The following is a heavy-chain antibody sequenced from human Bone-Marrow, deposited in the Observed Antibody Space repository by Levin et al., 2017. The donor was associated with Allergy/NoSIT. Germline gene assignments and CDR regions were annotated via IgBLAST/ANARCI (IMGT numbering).Heavy chain of an antibody. Sequence: GGSLRLSCAASGFTFSSYGMHWVRQAPGKGLEWVAVISYDGSNKYYADSVKGRFTISRDNSKNTLYLQMNSLRAEDTAVYYCAKDYGSGSYYKPKSPLGYWGQGTLVTVSS. CDR3: AKDYGSGSYYKPKSPLGY. CDR1: GFTFSSYG. CDR2: ISYDGSNK. J-gene: IGHJ4*02. V-gene: IGHV3-30*18. D-gene: IGHD3-10*01.